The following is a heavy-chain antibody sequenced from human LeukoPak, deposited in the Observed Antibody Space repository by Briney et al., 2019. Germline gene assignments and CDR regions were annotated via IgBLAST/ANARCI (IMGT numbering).Heavy chain of an antibody. CDR1: GGTFSSYA. D-gene: IGHD3-16*02. V-gene: IGHV1-69*06. CDR2: IIPIFGTA. CDR3: ARAVEYVWGSYRSLGY. Sequence: ASVKVSCKASGGTFSSYAISWVRQAPGQGLEWMGGIIPIFGTANYAQKFRGRVTITADKSTRTAYMELSSLRSEDTAVYYCARAVEYVWGSYRSLGYWGQGTLVTVSS. J-gene: IGHJ4*02.